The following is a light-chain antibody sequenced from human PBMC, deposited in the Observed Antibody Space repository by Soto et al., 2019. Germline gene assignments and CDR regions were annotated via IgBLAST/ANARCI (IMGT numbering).Light chain of an antibody. Sequence: QSVLTQPPSASGTPGQRVTISCSGSSSNIGSNYVYWYQQLPGTAPKLLIYRNNQRPSGVPDRFSGAKSGTSASRAISGLQSEDEADYYCAAWDDSLSAHVVFGGGTKLTVL. CDR1: SSNIGSNY. V-gene: IGLV1-47*01. CDR3: AAWDDSLSAHVV. CDR2: RNN. J-gene: IGLJ2*01.